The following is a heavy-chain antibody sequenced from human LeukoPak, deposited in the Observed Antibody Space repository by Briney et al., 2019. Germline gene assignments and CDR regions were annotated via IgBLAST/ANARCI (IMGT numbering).Heavy chain of an antibody. Sequence: GGSLRLSCAASGFTFGSYAMSWVRQAPGKGLEWVSAISGSGGSTYYADSVKGRFTISRDNSKNTLYLQMNSLRAEDTAVYYCAKRSVAAPRRPGPFDYWGQGTLVTVSS. CDR2: ISGSGGST. CDR3: AKRSVAAPRRPGPFDY. CDR1: GFTFGSYA. J-gene: IGHJ4*02. D-gene: IGHD6-19*01. V-gene: IGHV3-23*01.